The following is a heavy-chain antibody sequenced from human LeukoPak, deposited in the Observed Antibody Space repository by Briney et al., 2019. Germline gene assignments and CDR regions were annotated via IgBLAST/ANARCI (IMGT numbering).Heavy chain of an antibody. V-gene: IGHV1-69*05. CDR1: GGTFSSYA. CDR2: IIPIFGTA. Sequence: SVKVSCKASGGTFSSYAISWVRQAPGQGLEWMGGIIPIFGTANYAQKFQGRVTITTDESTSTAYMELSSLRSEDTAVYYCARAVLGYCSSTSCYTGNWFDPWGQGTLVTVSS. J-gene: IGHJ5*02. CDR3: ARAVLGYCSSTSCYTGNWFDP. D-gene: IGHD2-2*02.